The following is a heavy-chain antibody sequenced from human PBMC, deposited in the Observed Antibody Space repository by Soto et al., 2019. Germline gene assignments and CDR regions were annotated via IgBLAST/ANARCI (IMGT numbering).Heavy chain of an antibody. Sequence: PGGSLRLSCPASGFTFDDYAMHRVRQVPGKGLEWVSGISWNSGSIGYADSVKGRFTISRDNANYSLYLQMDSLRAEDTALYFCSKSDSSGYDWNDAFDIWGQGTMVTVSS. CDR2: ISWNSGSI. V-gene: IGHV3-9*01. CDR3: SKSDSSGYDWNDAFDI. CDR1: GFTFDDYA. J-gene: IGHJ3*02. D-gene: IGHD3-22*01.